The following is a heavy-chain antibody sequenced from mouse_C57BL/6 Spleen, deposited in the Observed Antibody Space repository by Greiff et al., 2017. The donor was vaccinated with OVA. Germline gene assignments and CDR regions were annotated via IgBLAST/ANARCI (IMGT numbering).Heavy chain of an antibody. Sequence: EVQLQQSVAELVRPGASVKLSCTSSGFNIKNTYMHWVKQRPEQGLEWIGRIDPANGNTKYAPKFQGKATITADTSSNTAYLQLSSLTSEDTAIYCCAVIYYDYEGTFDYWGQGTTLTVSS. CDR3: AVIYYDYEGTFDY. CDR1: GFNIKNTY. J-gene: IGHJ2*01. D-gene: IGHD2-4*01. CDR2: IDPANGNT. V-gene: IGHV14-3*01.